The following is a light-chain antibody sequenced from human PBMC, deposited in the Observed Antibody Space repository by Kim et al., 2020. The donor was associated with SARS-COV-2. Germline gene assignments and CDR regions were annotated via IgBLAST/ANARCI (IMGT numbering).Light chain of an antibody. CDR3: QQSYSTLMYS. CDR1: QSISNY. CDR2: GAS. Sequence: ASVGDSVTIPCRASQSISNYLHWYQQKPGQVPKLLIFGASNLQSGVPSRFTGSGSGTDFTLTITNLQPEDSASYYCQQSYSTLMYSFGQGTKLEI. V-gene: IGKV1-39*01. J-gene: IGKJ2*03.